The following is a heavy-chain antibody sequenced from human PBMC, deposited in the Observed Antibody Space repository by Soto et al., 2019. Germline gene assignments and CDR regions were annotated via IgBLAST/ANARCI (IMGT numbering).Heavy chain of an antibody. Sequence: SVKVSCKASGYTFTSYAMHWVRQAPGQGLEWMGGIIPIFGTANYAQKFQGRVTITADESTSTAYMELSSLRSEDTAVYYCARDIGSGEAPWGQGTLVTVSS. CDR2: IIPIFGTA. CDR1: GYTFTSYA. CDR3: ARDIGSGEAP. V-gene: IGHV1-69*13. D-gene: IGHD4-17*01. J-gene: IGHJ5*02.